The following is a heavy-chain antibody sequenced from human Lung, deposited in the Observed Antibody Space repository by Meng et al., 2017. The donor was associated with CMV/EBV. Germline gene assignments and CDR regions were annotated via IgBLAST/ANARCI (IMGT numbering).Heavy chain of an antibody. Sequence: SETXSLTCTVSGGSISSYYWSWIRQPPGKGLEWIGYIYYSGSTNYNPSLKSRVTITGDTSKNQFSLKLSSVTAADTAVYYCARDGVLVRLDVWGQGTTVTVSS. CDR3: ARDGVLVRLDV. J-gene: IGHJ6*02. V-gene: IGHV4-59*01. CDR2: IYYSGST. D-gene: IGHD3-16*02. CDR1: GGSISSYY.